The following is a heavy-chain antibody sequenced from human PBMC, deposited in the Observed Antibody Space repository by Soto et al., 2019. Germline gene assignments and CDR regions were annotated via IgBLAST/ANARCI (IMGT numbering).Heavy chain of an antibody. D-gene: IGHD6-6*01. J-gene: IGHJ6*03. Sequence: SETLSLTCTVSGGSISSYYWSWIRQPPGKGLEWIGYIYYSGSTNYNPSLKSRVTISVDTSKNQFSLKLSSVTAADTAVYYCARVDKYSSSSWVGYYYYMDVWGKGTTVTVSS. CDR1: GGSISSYY. CDR3: ARVDKYSSSSWVGYYYYMDV. CDR2: IYYSGST. V-gene: IGHV4-59*01.